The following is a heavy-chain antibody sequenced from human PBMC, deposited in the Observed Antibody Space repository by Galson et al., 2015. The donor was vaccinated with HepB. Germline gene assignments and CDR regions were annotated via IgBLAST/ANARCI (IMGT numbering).Heavy chain of an antibody. V-gene: IGHV4-4*02. Sequence: LSLTYAVSGGSISSSNWWSWVRQPPGKGLEWIGEIYHSGSTNYNPSLKSRVTISVDKSKNQFSLKLSSVTAADTAVYYCARDRVVVVPAATPLYYYYGMDVWGQGTTVTVSS. CDR3: ARDRVVVVPAATPLYYYYGMDV. D-gene: IGHD2-2*01. J-gene: IGHJ6*02. CDR1: GGSISSSNW. CDR2: IYHSGST.